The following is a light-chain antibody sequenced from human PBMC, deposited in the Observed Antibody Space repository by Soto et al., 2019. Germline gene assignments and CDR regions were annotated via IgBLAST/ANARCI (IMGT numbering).Light chain of an antibody. V-gene: IGKV3-15*01. J-gene: IGKJ1*01. CDR1: QSVSSN. CDR2: DAS. Sequence: EIGRRQKTGSLSGRAGEKATVSGGASQSVSSNFAWYQQKPGQAPRLLIYDASTRATGIPARFSGSGSGTENTLTFASPQFEHFPFSYFQESQQCSRELGHGTKVDIK. CDR3: QESQQCSRE.